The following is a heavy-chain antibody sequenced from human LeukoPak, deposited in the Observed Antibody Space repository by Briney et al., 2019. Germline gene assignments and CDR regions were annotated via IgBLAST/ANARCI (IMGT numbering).Heavy chain of an antibody. CDR1: GFAFRNYG. Sequence: GGSLRLSCVASGFAFRNYGMHWIRQAPGKGLEWVAVIRNDGKRKYYADSVKGRAAISRDNSEKTMYLQLDRLRAEDTAVYYCARDWYYYDTNGFYFDYWGQGTLVIVSS. V-gene: IGHV3-33*01. CDR2: IRNDGKRK. CDR3: ARDWYYYDTNGFYFDY. J-gene: IGHJ4*02. D-gene: IGHD3-22*01.